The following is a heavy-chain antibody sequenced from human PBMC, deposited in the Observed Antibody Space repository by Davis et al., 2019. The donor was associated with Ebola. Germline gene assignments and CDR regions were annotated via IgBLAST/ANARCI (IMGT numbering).Heavy chain of an antibody. V-gene: IGHV3-33*01. Sequence: GESLKISCAASGFTFSSYGMHWVRQAPGKGLEWVAVIWYDGSNKYYADSVKGRFTISRDNSKNTLYLQMNSLRAEDTAVYYCARDRYCSGGSCPFDYWGQGTLVTVSS. J-gene: IGHJ4*02. CDR2: IWYDGSNK. D-gene: IGHD2-15*01. CDR3: ARDRYCSGGSCPFDY. CDR1: GFTFSSYG.